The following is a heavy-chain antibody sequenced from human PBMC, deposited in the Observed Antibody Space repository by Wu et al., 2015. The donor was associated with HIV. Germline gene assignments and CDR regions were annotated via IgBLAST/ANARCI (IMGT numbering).Heavy chain of an antibody. Sequence: QVQLVQSGAEVKKPGSSVKVSCKASGYTLTTSDLHWVRQASGQGLEWMGWINPSTSHTTYAQNFQGRVTMTRNISINTAYMELNSLRSEDTAVYYCARDRGDGYNENWGQGTLVTVSS. CDR1: GYTLTTSD. J-gene: IGHJ4*02. D-gene: IGHD5-24*01. CDR2: INPSTSHT. CDR3: ARDRGDGYNEN. V-gene: IGHV1-8*01.